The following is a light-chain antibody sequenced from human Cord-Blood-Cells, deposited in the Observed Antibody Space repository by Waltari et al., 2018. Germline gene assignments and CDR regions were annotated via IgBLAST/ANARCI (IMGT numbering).Light chain of an antibody. CDR1: SSDVGGYNY. CDR2: DVS. Sequence: QSALTQPASVSGSPGQSITISCPGTSSDVGGYNYVSWYQQHPGKAPKLMIYDVSNRPSRVSNRFSGSKSGNTAALTISGLQAEDEADYYCSSYTSSSTLVFGTGTKVTVL. J-gene: IGLJ1*01. V-gene: IGLV2-14*01. CDR3: SSYTSSSTLV.